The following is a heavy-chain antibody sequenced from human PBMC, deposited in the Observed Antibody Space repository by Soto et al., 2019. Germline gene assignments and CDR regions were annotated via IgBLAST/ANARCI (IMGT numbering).Heavy chain of an antibody. D-gene: IGHD6-19*01. CDR1: GYTFTSYD. J-gene: IGHJ4*02. CDR2: MNPNSGNT. CDR3: ARGPAAVARTTDF. V-gene: IGHV1-8*01. Sequence: QVQLVQSGAEVKKPGASVKVSCKASGYTFTSYDINWVRQATGQGLEWMGWMNPNSGNTGYAQKSQGSVTITTKNEPSTTYMALISAKSEYTDVYYCARGPAAVARTTDFWGQGTLLNVSS.